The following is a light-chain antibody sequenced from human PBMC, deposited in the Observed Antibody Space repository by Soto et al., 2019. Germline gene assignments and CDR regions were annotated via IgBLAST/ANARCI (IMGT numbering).Light chain of an antibody. V-gene: IGKV1-5*03. Sequence: DIQMTQSPSTLSASVGDRVTITSRASQSISSWLAWYQQKPGKAPKLLIYKASSLESGVPSRFSGSGSGTEFTLTISSLQPDDFATYYCQQYNSYSPTWTFGQGTKVDIK. CDR2: KAS. CDR1: QSISSW. J-gene: IGKJ1*01. CDR3: QQYNSYSPTWT.